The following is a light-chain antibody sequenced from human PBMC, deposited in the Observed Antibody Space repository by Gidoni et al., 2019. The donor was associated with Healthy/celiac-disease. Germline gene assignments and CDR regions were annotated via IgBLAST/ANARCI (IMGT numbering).Light chain of an antibody. CDR3: GTWDSSLSAVV. CDR2: DNN. J-gene: IGLJ2*01. Sequence: VTISCSGSSSNIGNNYVSWYQQLPGTAPKLLIYDNNKRPSGIPDRFSGSKSGTSATLGITGLQTGDEADYYCGTWDSSLSAVVFGGGTKLTVL. V-gene: IGLV1-51*01. CDR1: SSNIGNNY.